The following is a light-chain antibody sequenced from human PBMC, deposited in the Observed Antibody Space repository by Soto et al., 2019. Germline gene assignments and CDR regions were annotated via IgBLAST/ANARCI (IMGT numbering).Light chain of an antibody. V-gene: IGKV4-1*01. CDR3: HQYYRTPRA. CDR2: WAS. Sequence: DIVMTQSPDSLAVSLGERATINCKSSQSVLYSSDNKNYLAWYQQKPGQPPKLLIYWASTRESGVPDRFSGSGSGTDFTLTISRLQAEDVAVYFCHQYYRTPRAFGQGTRVEIK. J-gene: IGKJ1*01. CDR1: QSVLYSSDNKNY.